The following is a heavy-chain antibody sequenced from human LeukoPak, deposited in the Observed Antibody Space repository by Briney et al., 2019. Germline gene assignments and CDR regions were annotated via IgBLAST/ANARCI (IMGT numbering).Heavy chain of an antibody. Sequence: PGGSLRLSCTASGFTFGDYAMSWFRQAPGKGLEWVGFIRSKAYGGTTEYAAPVKGRFTISRDDSKNTLYLQMNSLKTEDTAVYYCTTRGGSFSIFDYWGQGTLVTVSS. CDR3: TTRGGSFSIFDY. D-gene: IGHD1-26*01. CDR2: IRSKAYGGTT. J-gene: IGHJ4*02. V-gene: IGHV3-49*03. CDR1: GFTFGDYA.